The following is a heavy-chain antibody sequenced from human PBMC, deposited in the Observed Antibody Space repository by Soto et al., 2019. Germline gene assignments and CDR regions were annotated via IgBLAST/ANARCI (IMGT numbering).Heavy chain of an antibody. Sequence: SGATLVNPTESLTLTCTVSGFSLSNGRMGVSWIRQAPGKALGWLAHIFSNDQQSYRTSLKSRLTISKDTSKSQVVLTMTNMDPVDTATYYCARIVAGPTYDYIWGSYRYHFGYWGQGTLVTVSS. V-gene: IGHV2-26*01. CDR2: IFSNDQQ. CDR3: ARIVAGPTYDYIWGSYRYHFGY. CDR1: GFSLSNGRMG. J-gene: IGHJ4*02. D-gene: IGHD3-16*02.